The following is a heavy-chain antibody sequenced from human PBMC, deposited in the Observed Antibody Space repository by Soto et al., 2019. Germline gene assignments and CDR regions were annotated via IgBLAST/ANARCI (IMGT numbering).Heavy chain of an antibody. Sequence: AETLSLTCTVSGGSVSSYDWSWIRQPPGKGLEWIGYIYDSGSTNYNPSLKSRGNISVGTSKNQFSLKLSYVTAEDTAMYSCARERTGYYGMDVWGQGATVTVSS. CDR3: ARERTGYYGMDV. J-gene: IGHJ6*02. CDR2: IYDSGST. V-gene: IGHV4-59*02. CDR1: GGSVSSYD.